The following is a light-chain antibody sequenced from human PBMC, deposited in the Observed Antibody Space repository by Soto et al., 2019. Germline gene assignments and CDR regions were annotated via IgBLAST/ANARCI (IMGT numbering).Light chain of an antibody. V-gene: IGKV3-20*01. CDR1: QSVSSSY. Sequence: EIVLTHSPGTLSLSPCEGATLSCSASQSVSSSYLAWYQQKPGQAPRLLIYGASSRATGIPDRFSGSGSGTDFTLTISRLEPEDFAVYYCQQYGSSSGTFGQGTKVDIK. CDR2: GAS. CDR3: QQYGSSSGT. J-gene: IGKJ1*01.